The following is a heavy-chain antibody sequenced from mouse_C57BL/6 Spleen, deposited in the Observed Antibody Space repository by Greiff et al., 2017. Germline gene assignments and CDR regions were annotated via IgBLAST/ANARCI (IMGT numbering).Heavy chain of an antibody. J-gene: IGHJ2*01. V-gene: IGHV1-4*01. CDR2: INPSSGYT. D-gene: IGHD2-14*01. Sequence: QVQLQQSGAELARPGASVKLSCKASGYTFTSYKMHWVKQRPGQGLEWIGNINPSSGYTKYNQKFKDKATLTADKSSSTAYMQLSSLTSEDSAVYYFARGVRDYWGQGTTLTVSS. CDR1: GYTFTSYK. CDR3: ARGVRDY.